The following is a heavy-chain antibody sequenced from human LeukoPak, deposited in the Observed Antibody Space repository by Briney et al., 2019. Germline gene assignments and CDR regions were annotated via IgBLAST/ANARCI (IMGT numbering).Heavy chain of an antibody. CDR2: FDPEDGET. V-gene: IGHV1-24*01. D-gene: IGHD2-2*01. Sequence: ASVKVSCKVSGYTLTELSMHWVRQAPGKGLEWMGGFDPEDGETIYAQKFQGRVTMTEDTSTDTAYMELSSLRSEDTAVYYCATVVGYCSSTSCYRYFDYWGQGTLVTVSS. CDR3: ATVVGYCSSTSCYRYFDY. J-gene: IGHJ4*02. CDR1: GYTLTELS.